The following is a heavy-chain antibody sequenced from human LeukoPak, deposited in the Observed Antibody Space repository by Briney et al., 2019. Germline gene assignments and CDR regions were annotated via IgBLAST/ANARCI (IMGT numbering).Heavy chain of an antibody. CDR3: ARGSTAMGYYYYYMDV. V-gene: IGHV1-69*13. CDR2: IIPIFGTA. J-gene: IGHJ6*03. Sequence: ASVKVSCKASGGTFSSYAISWVRQAPGQGLEWMGGIIPIFGTANYAQKFQGRVTITADESTSTAYMELSSLRSEDTAVYYCARGSTAMGYYYYYMDVWGKGTTVTVSS. D-gene: IGHD5-18*01. CDR1: GGTFSSYA.